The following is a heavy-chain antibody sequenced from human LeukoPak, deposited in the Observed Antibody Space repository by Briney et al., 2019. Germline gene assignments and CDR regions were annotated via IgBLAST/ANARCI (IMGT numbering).Heavy chain of an antibody. V-gene: IGHV4-34*01. CDR1: GGSFSGYY. Sequence: PSETLSLTCAVYGGSFSGYYWTWIRQPPGEGLEWIGEINHSGSTNYNPSLKSRVTISVDTSKNQFSLKLSSVTAADTAVYYCMRLHSSAWYWTWGQGALVTVSS. CDR2: INHSGST. CDR3: MRLHSSAWYWT. D-gene: IGHD6-13*01. J-gene: IGHJ5*02.